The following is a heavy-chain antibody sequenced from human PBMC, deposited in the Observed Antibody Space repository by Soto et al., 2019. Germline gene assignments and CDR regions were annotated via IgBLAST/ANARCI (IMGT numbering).Heavy chain of an antibody. Sequence: PGGSLRLSCAASGFTFDDYGMSWVRQAPGKGLEWVSGINWNGGSTGYADSVKGRFTISRDNAKNSLYLQMNSLRAEDTAVYYCAKALFSYYGSGSPPAMDVWGQGTTVTVSS. CDR1: GFTFDDYG. CDR2: INWNGGST. V-gene: IGHV3-20*04. J-gene: IGHJ6*02. D-gene: IGHD3-10*01. CDR3: AKALFSYYGSGSPPAMDV.